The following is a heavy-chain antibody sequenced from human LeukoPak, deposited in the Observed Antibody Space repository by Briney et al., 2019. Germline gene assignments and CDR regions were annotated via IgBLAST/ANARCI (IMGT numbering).Heavy chain of an antibody. D-gene: IGHD6-19*01. CDR3: ARDLSSSGWSFDY. Sequence: GGSLRLSCAASGFTFSNYWMHWVRHAPGKGLVWVSRINSDGRSTNYADSVKGRFTISRDNAKNTLFLQMNSLRAEDSAVYYCARDLSSSGWSFDYWGQGTLVTVSS. CDR2: INSDGRST. J-gene: IGHJ4*02. CDR1: GFTFSNYW. V-gene: IGHV3-74*01.